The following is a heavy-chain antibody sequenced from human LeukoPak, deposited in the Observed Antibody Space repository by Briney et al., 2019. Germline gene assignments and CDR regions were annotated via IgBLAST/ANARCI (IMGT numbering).Heavy chain of an antibody. D-gene: IGHD3-22*01. Sequence: ASVKVSCKASGGTFTSYDINWVRQATGQGLEWMGWMNPNSGNTGYAQKFQGRVTMTRNTSISTAYMELSSLRSEDTAVYYCARGNPINYYDSSGYSAADAFDIWGQGTMVTVSS. CDR1: GGTFTSYD. CDR3: ARGNPINYYDSSGYSAADAFDI. V-gene: IGHV1-8*01. CDR2: MNPNSGNT. J-gene: IGHJ3*02.